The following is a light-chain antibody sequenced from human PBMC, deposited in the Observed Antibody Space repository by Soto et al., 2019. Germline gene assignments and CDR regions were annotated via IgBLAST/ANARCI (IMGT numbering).Light chain of an antibody. CDR3: QQYERYPLT. CDR1: QNIYKW. J-gene: IGKJ4*01. Sequence: DIQMTQSPSTLSASIGDRVTITCRASQNIYKWLAWYQQKPQKAPKLLIFEAAALETGVSPRFSGSGSGTECTITISSLQPDDFATYYCQQYERYPLTFGGGTKVE. CDR2: EAA. V-gene: IGKV1-5*01.